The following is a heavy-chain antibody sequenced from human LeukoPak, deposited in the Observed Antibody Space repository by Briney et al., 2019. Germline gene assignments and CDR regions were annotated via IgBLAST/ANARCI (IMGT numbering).Heavy chain of an antibody. CDR2: IYSGGST. CDR3: ARNDALGGGGYFDY. CDR1: GFTFSSYW. J-gene: IGHJ4*02. Sequence: GGSLRLSCAASGFTFSSYWMSWVRQAPGKGLEWVSVIYSGGSTYYADSVKGRFTISRDNSKNTLYLQMNSLRAEDTAVYYCARNDALGGGGYFDYWGQGTLVTVSS. V-gene: IGHV3-66*01. D-gene: IGHD3-16*01.